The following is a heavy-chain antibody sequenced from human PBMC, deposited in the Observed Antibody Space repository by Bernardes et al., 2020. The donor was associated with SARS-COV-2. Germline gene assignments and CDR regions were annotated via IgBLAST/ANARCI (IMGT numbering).Heavy chain of an antibody. CDR2: INWNGGST. CDR1: GFTFDAYG. J-gene: IGHJ4*02. V-gene: IGHV3-20*04. D-gene: IGHD6-19*01. CDR3: AKDDGAVAGEPVY. Sequence: GGSLRLSCAGSGFTFDAYGMSWVRQAPGKGLEGVPGINWNGGSTGYADSVKGRFTISRDNAKNSLYLQMDRLRAEDTAFYYCAKDDGAVAGEPVYWGQGTLVTVSP.